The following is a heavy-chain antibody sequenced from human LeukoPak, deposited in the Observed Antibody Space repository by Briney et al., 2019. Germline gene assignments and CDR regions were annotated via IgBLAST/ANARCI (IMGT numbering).Heavy chain of an antibody. CDR2: INPSGGST. J-gene: IGHJ4*02. V-gene: IGHV1-46*01. CDR3: ARDHSYDFWSGSFNLFDY. Sequence: ASVKVSCKASGYTFTSYGISWVRQAPGQGLEWMGIINPSGGSTSYAQKFQGRVTMTRDTSTSTVYMELSSLRSEDTAVYYCARDHSYDFWSGSFNLFDYWGQGTLVTVSS. D-gene: IGHD3-3*01. CDR1: GYTFTSYG.